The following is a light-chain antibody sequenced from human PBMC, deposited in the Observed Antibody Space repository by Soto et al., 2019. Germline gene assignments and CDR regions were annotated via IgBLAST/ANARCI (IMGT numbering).Light chain of an antibody. J-gene: IGKJ2*01. CDR1: QSVSGTF. CDR3: QLYGSSPRYT. Sequence: DIVLTQSPGTLSLSPGERATLSCRASQSVSGTFLAWYQQKPGQAPRVLISSTSSRAAGIPDRFSGSGSGTDFTLTISRLEPEDFAVYYCQLYGSSPRYTFGQGTKLEIK. CDR2: STS. V-gene: IGKV3-20*01.